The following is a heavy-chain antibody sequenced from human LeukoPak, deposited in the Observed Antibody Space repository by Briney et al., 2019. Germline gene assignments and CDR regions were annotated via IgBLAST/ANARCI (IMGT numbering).Heavy chain of an antibody. J-gene: IGHJ6*03. CDR2: IHHSGST. V-gene: IGHV4-34*01. CDR3: ARRRDSYGKYYYYYMDV. CDR1: GGSFSGYY. Sequence: SETLSLTCAVYGGSFSGYYWSWIRQPPGKGLEWIGEIHHSGSTNYNPSLKSRVTISVDTSKNQFSLRLSSVTAADTAVYYCARRRDSYGKYYYYYMDVWGKGTTVTVSS. D-gene: IGHD5-18*01.